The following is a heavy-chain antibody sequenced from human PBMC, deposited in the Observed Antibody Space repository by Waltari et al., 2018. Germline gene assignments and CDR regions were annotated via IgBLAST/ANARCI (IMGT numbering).Heavy chain of an antibody. CDR3: ARDQERSSGWPYYFDY. Sequence: EVQLVQSGAEVKKPGESLKISCKGSGYSFTSYWIGWVRQMPGKGLEWMGIIYPGDSDTRYSPSFQGQVTISADKSISTAYLQWSSLKASDTAVYYCARDQERSSGWPYYFDYWGQGTLVTVSS. CDR2: IYPGDSDT. V-gene: IGHV5-51*01. D-gene: IGHD6-19*01. J-gene: IGHJ4*02. CDR1: GYSFTSYW.